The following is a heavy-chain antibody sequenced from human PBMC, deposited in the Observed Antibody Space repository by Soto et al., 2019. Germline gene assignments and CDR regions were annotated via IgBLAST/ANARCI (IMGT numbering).Heavy chain of an antibody. D-gene: IGHD3-3*01. CDR3: ARAPYDFWSGYYARNNWFDP. CDR1: GGTFSSYA. Sequence: QVQLVQSGAEVKKPGSSVKVSCKASGGTFSSYAISWVRQAPGQGLEWMGGIIPIFGTANYAQKFQGRVTITADESRSTAYMELSSLRSEDTAVYYCARAPYDFWSGYYARNNWFDPWGQGTLVTVSS. J-gene: IGHJ5*02. V-gene: IGHV1-69*01. CDR2: IIPIFGTA.